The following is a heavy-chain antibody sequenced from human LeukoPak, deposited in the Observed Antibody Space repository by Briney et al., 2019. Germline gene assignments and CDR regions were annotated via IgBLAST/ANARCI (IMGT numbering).Heavy chain of an antibody. Sequence: GGSLTLSCAASGFPFSSHWVHWVRQAPGKGLVWVSRIKKDGSTNYADSVKSRFTISRDNAKNKVSLQMNSLRAEDTGVYYCARAPSEIGGYYPEYFQHWGQGTLVTVSS. D-gene: IGHD3-22*01. CDR1: GFPFSSHW. J-gene: IGHJ1*01. V-gene: IGHV3-74*01. CDR3: ARAPSEIGGYYPEYFQH. CDR2: IKKDGST.